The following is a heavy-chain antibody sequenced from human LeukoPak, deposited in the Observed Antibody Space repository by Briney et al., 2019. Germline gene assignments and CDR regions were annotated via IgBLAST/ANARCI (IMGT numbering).Heavy chain of an antibody. V-gene: IGHV3-74*01. CDR3: ARAMLDSSGRDY. CDR2: INTDGSNT. J-gene: IGHJ4*02. D-gene: IGHD3-22*01. Sequence: GGSLRLSCAASGFTFSSYWMHWVRQAPGKGLVWVSRINTDGSNTGYADSVKGRFTISRDNAKNTVYLQINSLRAEDTALYYCARAMLDSSGRDYWGQGTLVTVSS. CDR1: GFTFSSYW.